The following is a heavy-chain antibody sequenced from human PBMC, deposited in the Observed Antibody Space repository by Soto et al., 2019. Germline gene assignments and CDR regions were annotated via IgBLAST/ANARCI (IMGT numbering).Heavy chain of an antibody. CDR3: ARGHSTDCSNGVCSFFYNHEMDV. CDR1: GYIFTDYH. Sequence: ASVKVNCKSSGYIFTDYHIHWVRQAPGQGLELLGRINPKSGGTSTAQKFQGWVTMTRDRSISTVYMELTRLRSDDTAVYFCARGHSTDCSNGVCSFFYNHEMDVWGQGTKVTVSS. CDR2: INPKSGGT. D-gene: IGHD2-8*01. V-gene: IGHV1-2*04. J-gene: IGHJ6*02.